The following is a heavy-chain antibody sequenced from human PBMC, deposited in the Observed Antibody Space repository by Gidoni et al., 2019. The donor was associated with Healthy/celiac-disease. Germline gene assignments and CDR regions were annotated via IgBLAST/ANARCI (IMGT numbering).Heavy chain of an antibody. Sequence: QVQLVESGGGVVQPGRSLRLSCAASGFTCSSYGMHWVRQAPGKGLEWVAVISYDGSNKYYADSVKGRFTISRDNSKNTLYLQMNSLRAEDTAVYYCAKGSELRSYYYGMDVWGQGTTVTVSS. CDR1: GFTCSSYG. D-gene: IGHD1-26*01. CDR3: AKGSELRSYYYGMDV. J-gene: IGHJ6*02. CDR2: ISYDGSNK. V-gene: IGHV3-30*18.